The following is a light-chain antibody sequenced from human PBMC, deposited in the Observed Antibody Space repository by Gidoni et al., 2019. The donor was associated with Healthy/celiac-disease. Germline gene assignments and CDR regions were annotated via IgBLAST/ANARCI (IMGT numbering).Light chain of an antibody. CDR1: QSVSSSY. CDR3: QQYGSSPWT. CDR2: GAS. J-gene: IGKJ1*01. V-gene: IGKV3-20*01. Sequence: EIVLTQSPGTLSLYPGERATLSCRASQSVSSSYLAWYQQKPGQAPRLLIYGASSRATGIPDRFSGSGSGTDFTLTISRLEPEDFAVYYCQQYGSSPWTFXXXTKVEIK.